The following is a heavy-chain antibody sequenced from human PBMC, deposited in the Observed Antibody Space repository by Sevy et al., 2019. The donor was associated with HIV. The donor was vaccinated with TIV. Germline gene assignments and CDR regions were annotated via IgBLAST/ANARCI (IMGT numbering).Heavy chain of an antibody. Sequence: GGSLRLSCAASGFTFSSYWMHWVRQAPGKGLVWVSRINSDGSSTSYADSVKGRFTISRDNTKNTLFLQMNSLRAEDTALFYGAREGWDWTGMGAGRIYYGMDVWGQGTTVTVSS. J-gene: IGHJ6*02. V-gene: IGHV3-74*01. CDR3: AREGWDWTGMGAGRIYYGMDV. CDR1: GFTFSSYW. D-gene: IGHD1-1*01. CDR2: INSDGSST.